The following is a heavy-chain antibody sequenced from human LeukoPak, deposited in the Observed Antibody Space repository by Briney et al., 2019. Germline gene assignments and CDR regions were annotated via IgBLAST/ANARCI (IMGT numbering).Heavy chain of an antibody. J-gene: IGHJ4*02. CDR2: ISYDGSNK. Sequence: GGSLRLSCAASGFTFSAYGMHWVRQAPGKGLEWVALISYDGSNKYYADSVKGRFTISRDNSKNTLYLQMNSLRAEDTAVYYCAVNSPGYSSRSDYWGQGTLVTVSS. CDR3: AVNSPGYSSRSDY. CDR1: GFTFSAYG. D-gene: IGHD6-13*01. V-gene: IGHV3-30*03.